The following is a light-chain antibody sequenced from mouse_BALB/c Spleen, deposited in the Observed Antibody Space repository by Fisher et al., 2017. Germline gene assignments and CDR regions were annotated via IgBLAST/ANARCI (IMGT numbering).Light chain of an antibody. Sequence: IVLTQSTAIMSASPGEKVTISCSASSSVSYMYWYQQKPGSSPKPWIYRTSNLASGVPARFSGSGSGTSYSLTISRMEAEDAATYYCQQRSSYPWTFGGGTKLEIK. CDR2: RTS. V-gene: IGKV4-57*01. CDR1: SSVSY. J-gene: IGKJ1*01. CDR3: QQRSSYPWT.